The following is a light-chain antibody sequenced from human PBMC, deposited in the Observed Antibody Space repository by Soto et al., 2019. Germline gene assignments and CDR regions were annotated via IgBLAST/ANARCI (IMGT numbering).Light chain of an antibody. Sequence: QSALTQPASVSGSPGQSITISCTGTSSDVGSYNLVSWYQQHPGKDPKLIIYEVSKRPSGVSNRFSGSKSANTASLTISGLQAEDDADYYCCTCATTTTFNWVFGGGTKLTVL. CDR1: SSDVGSYNL. J-gene: IGLJ3*02. V-gene: IGLV2-23*02. CDR2: EVS. CDR3: CTCATTTTFNWV.